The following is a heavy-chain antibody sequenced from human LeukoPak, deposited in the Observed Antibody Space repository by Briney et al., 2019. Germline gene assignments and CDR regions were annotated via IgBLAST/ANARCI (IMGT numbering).Heavy chain of an antibody. Sequence: SETLSLTCAVYGGSFNGYYWSWIRQPPGKGLEWIGEINHSGSTNYNPSLKSRVTISVDTSKNQFSLKLSSVTAADTAVYYCASGLYCSGGSCYSGVYYYYYGMDVWGQGTTVTVSS. J-gene: IGHJ6*02. D-gene: IGHD2-15*01. CDR2: INHSGST. V-gene: IGHV4-34*01. CDR3: ASGLYCSGGSCYSGVYYYYYGMDV. CDR1: GGSFNGYY.